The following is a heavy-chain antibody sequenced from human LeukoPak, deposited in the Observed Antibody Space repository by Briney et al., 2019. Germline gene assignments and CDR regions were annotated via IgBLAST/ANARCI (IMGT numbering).Heavy chain of an antibody. CDR1: GFTYSSYW. J-gene: IGHJ4*02. CDR3: ASPRYFDYYYFDY. Sequence: PGGSLRLSCAASGFTYSSYWMSWVRQAPRKGLEWVANIKQDGSEKYYVDSVKGRFTISRDNARNSLYLQMNSLRAEDTAVYYCASPRYFDYYYFDYWGQGTLVTVSS. D-gene: IGHD3-9*01. V-gene: IGHV3-7*01. CDR2: IKQDGSEK.